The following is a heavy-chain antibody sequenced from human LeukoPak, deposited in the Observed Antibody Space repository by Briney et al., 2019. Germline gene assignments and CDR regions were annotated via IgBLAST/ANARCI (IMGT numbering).Heavy chain of an antibody. CDR2: ISSSSGYI. J-gene: IGHJ3*02. CDR3: ARFGDAFDI. Sequence: GGSLRLSCAASGFTFRSYSMNGVPEAPGKGLWWVPSISSSSGYIYYAASVKGRFTISRDNAKNSLYLQMNSLRAEDTAVYYCARFGDAFDIWGQGTMVTVSS. D-gene: IGHD3-16*01. V-gene: IGHV3-21*01. CDR1: GFTFRSYS.